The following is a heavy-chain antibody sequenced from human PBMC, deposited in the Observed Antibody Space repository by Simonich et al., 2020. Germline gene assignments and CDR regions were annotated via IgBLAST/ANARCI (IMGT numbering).Heavy chain of an antibody. J-gene: IGHJ3*02. V-gene: IGHV3-23*01. CDR3: AKDLGERITMIVVVIDAFDI. CDR2: ISGSGGST. D-gene: IGHD3-22*01. Sequence: GGGLVQPGGSLSLSCAASGFTFSSYAMSWVRQAPGKGLEWVSAISGSGGSTYYADSVKGRFTISSDNSKNTLYLQMNSLRAEDTAVYYCAKDLGERITMIVVVIDAFDIWGQGTMVTVSS. CDR1: GFTFSSYA.